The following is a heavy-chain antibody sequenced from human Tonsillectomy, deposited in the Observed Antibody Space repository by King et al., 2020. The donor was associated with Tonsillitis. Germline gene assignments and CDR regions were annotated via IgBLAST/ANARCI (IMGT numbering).Heavy chain of an antibody. CDR1: GFLFRGSA. V-gene: IGHV3-73*02. Sequence: VQLVESGGGLVQPGGSRKLSCAASGFLFRGSAMHCVRQASGKGLEWVGRIRTKANNYATSYGASVKGRFTISRDDSKNMAYLQMNSLETEDTAVYYCTTSYYYDSGRGYWGQGTLVTVSS. J-gene: IGHJ4*02. CDR3: TTSYYYDSGRGY. CDR2: IRTKANNYAT. D-gene: IGHD3-10*01.